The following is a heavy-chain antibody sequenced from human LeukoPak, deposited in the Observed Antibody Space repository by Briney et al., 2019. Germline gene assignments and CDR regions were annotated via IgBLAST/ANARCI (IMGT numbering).Heavy chain of an antibody. CDR1: GGSISSYY. V-gene: IGHV4-59*01. D-gene: IGHD6-19*01. Sequence: KASETLSLTCTVSGGSISSYYWSWIRQPPGKGLEWIGYIYYSGSTNYNPSLKSRVTISVDTSKNQFSLKLSSVTAADTAVYYCARRGPYSSGWADYYYYYMDVWGKGTTVTVSS. CDR3: ARRGPYSSGWADYYYYYMDV. CDR2: IYYSGST. J-gene: IGHJ6*03.